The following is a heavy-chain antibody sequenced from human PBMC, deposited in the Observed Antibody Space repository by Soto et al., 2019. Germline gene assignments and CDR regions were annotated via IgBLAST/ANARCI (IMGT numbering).Heavy chain of an antibody. CDR1: GFTFSTYP. V-gene: IGHV3-23*01. D-gene: IGHD1-26*01. CDR2: IHGSGETA. Sequence: EAKLLESGGGLAQPGGTLRLSCSASGFTFSTYPMAWVRQAPGKGLEWVSTIHGSGETAYYADSVKGRFTISRDNSKNTVFLQMDSLRVEDTAIYYCAKRQSGSYYAAFDVWGQGTVVTFSS. J-gene: IGHJ3*01. CDR3: AKRQSGSYYAAFDV.